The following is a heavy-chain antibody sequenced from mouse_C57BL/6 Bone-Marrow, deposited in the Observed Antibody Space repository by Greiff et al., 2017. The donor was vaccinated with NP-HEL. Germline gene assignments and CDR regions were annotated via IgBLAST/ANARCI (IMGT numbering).Heavy chain of an antibody. CDR2: IFPGSGST. V-gene: IGHV1-75*01. CDR3: ARGERLRSHGWYFDV. CDR1: GYTFTDYY. Sequence: QVQLQQSGPELVKPGASVKISCKASGYTFTDYYINWVKQRPGQGLEWIGWIFPGSGSTYYNEKFKGKATLTVDTSSSTAYMLLSSLTSEDSAVYFCARGERLRSHGWYFDVWGTGTTVTVSS. J-gene: IGHJ1*03. D-gene: IGHD1-1*01.